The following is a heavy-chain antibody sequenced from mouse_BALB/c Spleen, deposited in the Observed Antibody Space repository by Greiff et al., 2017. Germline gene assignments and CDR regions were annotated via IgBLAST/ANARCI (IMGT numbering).Heavy chain of an antibody. J-gene: IGHJ4*01. D-gene: IGHD6-5*01. V-gene: IGHV1-80*01. CDR3: NADGPLYAMDY. CDR2: IYPGDGDT. Sequence: QVQLQQSGAELVRPGSSVKISCKASGYAFSSYWMNWVKQRPGQGLEWIGQIYPGDGDTNYNGKFKGKATLTADKSSSTAYMQLSSLTSEDTAVYYCNADGPLYAMDYWGQGTSVTVSS. CDR1: GYAFSSYW.